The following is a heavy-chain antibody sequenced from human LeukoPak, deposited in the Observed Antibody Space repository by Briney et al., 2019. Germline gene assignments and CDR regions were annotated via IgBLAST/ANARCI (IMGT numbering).Heavy chain of an antibody. V-gene: IGHV4-39*01. CDR2: IYYSGST. J-gene: IGHJ4*02. D-gene: IGHD3-22*01. CDR3: ARGSSGYYSYPQY. CDR1: GGFISSSSYY. Sequence: SETLSLTCTVSGGFISSSSYYWGWIRQPPGKGLEWIGSIYYSGSTCYNPSLKSRVTISVDTSKNQFSLKLSSVTAADTAVYYCARGSSGYYSYPQYWGQGTLVTVSS.